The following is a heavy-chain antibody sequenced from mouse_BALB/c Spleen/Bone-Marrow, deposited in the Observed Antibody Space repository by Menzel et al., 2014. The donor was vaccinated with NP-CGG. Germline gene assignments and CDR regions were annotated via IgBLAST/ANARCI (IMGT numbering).Heavy chain of an antibody. V-gene: IGHV1S81*02. CDR2: INPSNGGT. J-gene: IGHJ4*01. Sequence: QVQLQQPGAELVKPGASVKSSCKASGYTFTSYYMYWVKQRPGQGLEWFGEINPSNGGTNFNEKFKNKATLTVDKSSSTAYMQLSSLTSEDSAVYYCSRGRRDALDYWGQGTSVTVSS. CDR1: GYTFTSYY. CDR3: SRGRRDALDY.